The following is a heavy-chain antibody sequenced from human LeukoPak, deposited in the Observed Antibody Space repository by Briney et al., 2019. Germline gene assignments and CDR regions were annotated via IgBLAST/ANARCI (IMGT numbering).Heavy chain of an antibody. CDR2: MTGSGAGT. CDR1: GFTFSSYA. Sequence: GGSLRLSCAASGFTFSSYAMSWVRQAPGKGLEWVSSMTGSGAGTFYADSVKGRFTVSRDNSKNTLYLQMNSLRAEDTAVYYCTKDPNGDYVGAFDFWDQGTLVIVSS. J-gene: IGHJ3*01. CDR3: TKDPNGDYVGAFDF. V-gene: IGHV3-23*01. D-gene: IGHD4-17*01.